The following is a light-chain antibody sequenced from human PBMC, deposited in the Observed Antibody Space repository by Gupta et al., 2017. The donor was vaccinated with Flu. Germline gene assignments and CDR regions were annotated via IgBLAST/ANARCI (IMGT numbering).Light chain of an antibody. CDR1: QSISNY. Sequence: DIVTITCQASQSISNYLNWYHMKPGAAPKLLVYRAFSLQSVVPSRFSCSRSGTDFTLTISRLQPEDCASYICQQSYSTPLLSFGPGTKVDIK. CDR2: RAF. J-gene: IGKJ3*01. CDR3: QQSYSTPLLS. V-gene: IGKV1-39*01.